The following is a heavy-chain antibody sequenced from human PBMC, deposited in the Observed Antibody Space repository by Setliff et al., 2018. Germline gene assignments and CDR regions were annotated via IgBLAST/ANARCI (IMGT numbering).Heavy chain of an antibody. CDR3: AGGQPPVRKYYYYMDV. Sequence: GASVKVSCKASGGTFSSYVISWVREAPGQGLEWMGGIIPMFGTNYAQKFQGRVTITADESTSTAYMELSSLGSEDTAVYYCAGGQPPVRKYYYYMDVWGEGTTVTVSS. J-gene: IGHJ6*03. D-gene: IGHD3-10*01. CDR1: GGTFSSYV. CDR2: IIPMFGT. V-gene: IGHV1-69*13.